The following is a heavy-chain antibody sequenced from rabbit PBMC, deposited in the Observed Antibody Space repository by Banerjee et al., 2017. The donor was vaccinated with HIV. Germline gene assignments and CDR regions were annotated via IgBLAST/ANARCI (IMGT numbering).Heavy chain of an antibody. CDR1: GFSFSSSYY. CDR2: IYGGSSGNT. CDR3: ARGAGSYYYNYFNL. J-gene: IGHJ4*01. Sequence: QSLEESGGDLVKPGASLTLTCTASGFSFSSSYYMCWVRQAPGKGLEWIACIYGGSSGNTYYATWAKGRFTFSKTSSTTVTLQMTSLTAADTATYFCARGAGSYYYNYFNLWGQGTLVTVS. D-gene: IGHD8-1*01. V-gene: IGHV1S40*01.